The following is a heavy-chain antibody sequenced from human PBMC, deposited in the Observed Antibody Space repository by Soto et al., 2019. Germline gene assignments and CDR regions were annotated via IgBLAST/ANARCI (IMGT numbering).Heavy chain of an antibody. J-gene: IGHJ4*02. D-gene: IGHD3-10*01. CDR2: IKGDGIST. V-gene: IGHV3-74*01. CDR1: GFTFSSYW. Sequence: EVQLVESGGGLVQSGGSLRLSCAASGFTFSSYWMHWVRQAPGKGLVWVSRIKGDGISTNYADSVKGRFTISRDNAKDTVFLQMNGLSAGDTAVYYCARVAMGNYYNDYWGQGTLVTVSS. CDR3: ARVAMGNYYNDY.